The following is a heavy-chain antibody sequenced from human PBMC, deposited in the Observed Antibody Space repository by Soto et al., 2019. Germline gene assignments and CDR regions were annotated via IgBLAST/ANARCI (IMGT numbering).Heavy chain of an antibody. Sequence: GGSLRLSCSASGFTFSSYAMHWVRQAPGKGLEYVSAISSNGGSTYYADSVKGRFTISRDNSKNTLYLQMSSLRAEDTAVYYCVKDPYYDFWSGYWSTHGMDVWGQGTTVRVSS. CDR2: ISSNGGST. J-gene: IGHJ6*02. V-gene: IGHV3-64D*06. CDR1: GFTFSSYA. D-gene: IGHD3-3*01. CDR3: VKDPYYDFWSGYWSTHGMDV.